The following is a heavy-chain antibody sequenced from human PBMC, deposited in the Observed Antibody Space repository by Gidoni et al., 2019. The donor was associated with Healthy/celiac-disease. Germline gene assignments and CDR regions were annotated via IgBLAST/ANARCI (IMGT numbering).Heavy chain of an antibody. CDR3: ARAGSFSRYYFDY. V-gene: IGHV3-21*01. CDR1: GFTFSSYS. CDR2: ISSSSSYI. Sequence: EVQLVESGGGLVKPGGSLRLSCASSGFTFSSYSMNWVRQAPGKGLEWVSSISSSSSYIYYADSVKGRFTISRDNAKNSLYLQMNSLRAEDTAVYYCARAGSFSRYYFDYWGQGTLVTVSS. D-gene: IGHD6-13*01. J-gene: IGHJ4*02.